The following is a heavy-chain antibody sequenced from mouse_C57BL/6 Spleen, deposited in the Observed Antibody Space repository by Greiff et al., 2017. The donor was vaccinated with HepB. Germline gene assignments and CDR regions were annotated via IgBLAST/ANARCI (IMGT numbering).Heavy chain of an antibody. D-gene: IGHD2-4*01. J-gene: IGHJ2*01. CDR2: IYPGSGNT. V-gene: IGHV1-76*01. CDR3: ARGDDYGDYFDY. CDR1: GYTFTDYY. Sequence: VQLQQSGAELVRPGASVKLSCKASGYTFTDYYINWVKQRPGQGLEWIARIYPGSGNTYYNEKFKGKATLTAEKSSSTAYMQLSSLTSEDAAVYFCARGDDYGDYFDYWGQGTTLTVSS.